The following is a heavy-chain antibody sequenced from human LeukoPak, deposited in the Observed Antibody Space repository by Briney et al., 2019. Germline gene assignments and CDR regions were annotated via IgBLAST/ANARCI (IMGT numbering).Heavy chain of an antibody. D-gene: IGHD2-21*02. Sequence: PGRSLRLSCAASGFTFSSYGMHWARQAPGKGLEWVAVIWYDGSNKYYADSVKGRFTISRDNSKNTLYLQMNSLRAEDTAVYYCARDMVVTAPWGFDPWGQGTLVTVSS. V-gene: IGHV3-33*01. CDR3: ARDMVVTAPWGFDP. CDR1: GFTFSSYG. CDR2: IWYDGSNK. J-gene: IGHJ5*02.